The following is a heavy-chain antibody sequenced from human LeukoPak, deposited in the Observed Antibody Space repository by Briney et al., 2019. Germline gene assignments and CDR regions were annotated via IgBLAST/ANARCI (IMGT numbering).Heavy chain of an antibody. CDR2: ISGSGDII. J-gene: IGHJ4*02. D-gene: IGHD6-13*01. Sequence: GGSLRLSCAASRFTFSSYAMSWVRQAPGKGLEWFSAISGSGDIIYYADSVKGRFTISRDNSKNTLYLQMNSLRAEHTAVYYCAKEGYGSSWNADFDYCGQGTLVIVSS. V-gene: IGHV3-23*01. CDR1: RFTFSSYA. CDR3: AKEGYGSSWNADFDY.